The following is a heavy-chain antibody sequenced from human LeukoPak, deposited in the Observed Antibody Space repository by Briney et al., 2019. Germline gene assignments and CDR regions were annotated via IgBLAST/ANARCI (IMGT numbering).Heavy chain of an antibody. J-gene: IGHJ4*02. CDR3: ARAPPRRCPGNDCYPIFDF. V-gene: IGHV4-59*01. CDR2: MKFNGQS. CDR1: GDSIISSY. Sequence: SETLSLTCTVYGDSIISSYWSWIGQPPGKGLEGIAYMKFNGQSDYNPRPKSRVTISLDTSKNHVSLILNSVTTADTAVYCCARAPPRRCPGNDCYPIFDFWGQGSLVTVSS. D-gene: IGHD2-21*02.